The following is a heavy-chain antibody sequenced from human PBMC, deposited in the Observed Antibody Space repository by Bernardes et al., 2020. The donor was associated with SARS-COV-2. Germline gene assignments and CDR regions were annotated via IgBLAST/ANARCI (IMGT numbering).Heavy chain of an antibody. D-gene: IGHD2-21*02. CDR3: ARDYCGGDCLYYYYGMDV. J-gene: IGHJ6*02. Sequence: SETLSLTCTVSGGSINSYYWSWIRQPPGKGLEWIGYIYYSGSTNYNPSLKSRVTISVDTSKNQFSLKLSSVTAADTAVYYCARDYCGGDCLYYYYGMDVWGQGTTVTVSS. CDR1: GGSINSYY. V-gene: IGHV4-59*01. CDR2: IYYSGST.